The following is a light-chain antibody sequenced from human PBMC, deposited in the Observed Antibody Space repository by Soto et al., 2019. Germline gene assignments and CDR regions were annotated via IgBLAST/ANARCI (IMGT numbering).Light chain of an antibody. V-gene: IGKV1-17*03. CDR3: LQPSTHPWT. CDR2: TAS. J-gene: IGKJ1*01. CDR1: QDIRDR. Sequence: DIPMTQSPSVMSASVGDTVTITCRASQDIRDRLAWLQQKPGEAPKRLVYTASSLQSGVPSRFRGSGFGTDFTLTIRSVPPEASGTYYVLQPSTHPWTIGQGTKVEIK.